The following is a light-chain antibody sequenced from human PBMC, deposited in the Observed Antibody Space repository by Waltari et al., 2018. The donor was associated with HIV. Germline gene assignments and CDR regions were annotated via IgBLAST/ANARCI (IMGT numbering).Light chain of an antibody. J-gene: IGLJ3*02. CDR2: DTN. CDR3: VLYMGSGIWV. CDR1: SGSVSTSYY. V-gene: IGLV8-61*01. Sequence: QTVVTQEPSFSVSPGGTVTLTCGLSSGSVSTSYYTSWYQQTPGRAPRTLTYDTNTRSSGAPDRFSGSILGNKAALTITGAQADDECDYYCVLYMGSGIWVFGGGTKLTVL.